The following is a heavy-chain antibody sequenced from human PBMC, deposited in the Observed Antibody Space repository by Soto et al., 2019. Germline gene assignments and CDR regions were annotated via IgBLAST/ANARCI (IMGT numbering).Heavy chain of an antibody. D-gene: IGHD3-10*01. Sequence: SVKVSCKASGGTFSSYAISWVRQAPGQGLEWMGGIIPIFGTANYAQKFQGRVTITADESTSTAYMELSSLRSEDTAVYYCARDGRLFGFGELLTLDVWGQGTTVTVSS. CDR3: ARDGRLFGFGELLTLDV. CDR1: GGTFSSYA. J-gene: IGHJ6*02. V-gene: IGHV1-69*13. CDR2: IIPIFGTA.